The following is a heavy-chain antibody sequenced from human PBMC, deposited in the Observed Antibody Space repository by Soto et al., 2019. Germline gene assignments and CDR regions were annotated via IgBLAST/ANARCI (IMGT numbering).Heavy chain of an antibody. D-gene: IGHD2-15*01. V-gene: IGHV2-5*02. CDR3: ARSQYYFDY. CDR1: GFSLSTSGVG. J-gene: IGHJ4*02. CDR2: IYWDDDK. Sequence: QITLKESGPPLVKPTQTLTLTCTFSGFSLSTSGVGVGWIRQPPGQALEWLALIYWDDDKRYSPYLRSRLTITKDTSKIQVVFTMANMDPVDRATYYCARSQYYFDYWGQGTLVTVSS.